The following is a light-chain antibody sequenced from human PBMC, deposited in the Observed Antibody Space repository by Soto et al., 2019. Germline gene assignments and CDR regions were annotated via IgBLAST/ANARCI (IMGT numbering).Light chain of an antibody. V-gene: IGKV1-33*01. J-gene: IGKJ5*01. CDR2: DAS. CDR3: QQSDNLPIT. CDR1: HDIGDH. Sequence: DIQMTQSPASLSASVGDRVTITCQASHDIGDHLHWYQHKPGEAPRLLIYDASSLETGVPPWFSGSRSGTDFTLTIISLRPPDVAPYYCQQSDNLPITFCQGTRVDI.